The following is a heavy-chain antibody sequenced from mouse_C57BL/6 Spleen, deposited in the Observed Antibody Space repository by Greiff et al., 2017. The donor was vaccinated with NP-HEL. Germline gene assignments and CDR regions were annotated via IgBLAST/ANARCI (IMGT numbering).Heavy chain of an antibody. CDR2: ISDGGSYT. V-gene: IGHV5-4*01. D-gene: IGHD2-3*01. CDR1: GFTFSSYA. Sequence: EVQLVESGGGLVKPGGSLKLSCAASGFTFSSYAMSWVRQTPDKRLEWVATISDGGSYTYYPDNVKGRFTISRDNAKNNLYLQMSHLKSEDTAMYYCARDDDGYYDYWGQGTSVTVSS. J-gene: IGHJ4*01. CDR3: ARDDDGYYDY.